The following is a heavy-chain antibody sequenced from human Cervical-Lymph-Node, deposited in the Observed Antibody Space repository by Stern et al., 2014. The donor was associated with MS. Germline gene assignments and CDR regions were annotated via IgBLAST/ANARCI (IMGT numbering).Heavy chain of an antibody. CDR1: GFTFDDYA. J-gene: IGHJ6*02. CDR2: ISGNGGKT. D-gene: IGHD6-6*01. CDR3: AKDMRGGSSYAMDV. Sequence: EVQLVESGGGLVQPGRSLRLSCAASGFTFDDYAMHWVRQAPGEGLESVSGISGNGGKTDYADSVKGRFTISRDNAKNSLYLQMDSLRAEDTALYYCAKDMRGGSSYAMDVWGQGTTVTVSS. V-gene: IGHV3-9*01.